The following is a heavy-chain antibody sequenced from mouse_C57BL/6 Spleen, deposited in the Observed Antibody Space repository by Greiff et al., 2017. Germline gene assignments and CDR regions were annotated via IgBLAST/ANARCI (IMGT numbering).Heavy chain of an antibody. CDR1: GYAFSSSW. CDR2: IYPGDGDT. CDR3: ARDGDMDY. Sequence: VKLLESGPELVKPGASVKISCKASGYAFSSSWMNWVKQRPGKGLEWIGRIYPGDGDTNYNGKFKGKATLTADKSSSTAYMQLSSLTSEASAVYFCARDGDMDYWGQGTSVTVSS. J-gene: IGHJ4*01. D-gene: IGHD2-13*01. V-gene: IGHV1-82*01.